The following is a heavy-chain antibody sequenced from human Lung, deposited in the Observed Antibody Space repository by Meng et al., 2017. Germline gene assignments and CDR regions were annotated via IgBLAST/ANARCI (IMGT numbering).Heavy chain of an antibody. D-gene: IGHD4-11*01. J-gene: IGHJ4*02. CDR3: ARGPTTMAHDFDY. V-gene: IGHV4-34*01. CDR2: INHREST. CDR1: GGSFSDYD. Sequence: VQLHQWVEVLLKPSVTVSLTCVVSGGSFSDYDWSWTRQPPGKGLEWIGEINHRESTNYNPSLESRATISVDTSQNNLSLKLSSVTAADSAVYYCARGPTTMAHDFDYWGQGTLVTVSS.